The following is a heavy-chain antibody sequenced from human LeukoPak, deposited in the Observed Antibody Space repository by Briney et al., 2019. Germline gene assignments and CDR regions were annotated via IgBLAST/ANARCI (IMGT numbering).Heavy chain of an antibody. D-gene: IGHD2-2*01. V-gene: IGHV4-34*01. CDR2: INHSGST. Sequence: PSETLSLTCAVHGGSFCGSYWSWIRPPLGKGLECIGEINHSGSTNYNPSLKSRVTISVDTSKNQFSLKLSSVTAADTAVYYCARRKRSGCSSTSCLLNWFDPWGQGTLVTVSS. CDR3: ARRKRSGCSSTSCLLNWFDP. CDR1: GGSFCGSY. J-gene: IGHJ5*02.